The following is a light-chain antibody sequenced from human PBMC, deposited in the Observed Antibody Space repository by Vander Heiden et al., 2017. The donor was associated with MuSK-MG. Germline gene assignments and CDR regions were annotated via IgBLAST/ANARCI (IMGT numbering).Light chain of an antibody. J-gene: IGKJ2*01. CDR1: HNVGSS. Sequence: EIVLTQSPDFQSVTPKEKVTISCRASHNVGSSLHWYQQKPGQSPKLLIKNASQSCSGVPSRFSGSGSGTDFTLTINSLEAEDAATYYCQQSSNLPNTFGQGTKMDIK. CDR3: QQSSNLPNT. V-gene: IGKV6-21*01. CDR2: NAS.